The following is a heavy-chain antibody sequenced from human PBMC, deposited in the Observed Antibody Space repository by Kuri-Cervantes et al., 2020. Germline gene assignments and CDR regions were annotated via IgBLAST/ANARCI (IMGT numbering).Heavy chain of an antibody. V-gene: IGHV4-59*12. D-gene: IGHD3-22*01. J-gene: IGHJ6*02. Sequence: SETLSLTCTVSGGSISSGYWSWIRQPPGKGLEWIGHKYYSGSTYYNPSLKSRVTISVDTSKNQFSLKLSSVTAADTAVYYCARESWRYDSSGYYFHYGMDVWGQGTTVTVSS. CDR3: ARESWRYDSSGYYFHYGMDV. CDR2: KYYSGST. CDR1: GGSISSGY.